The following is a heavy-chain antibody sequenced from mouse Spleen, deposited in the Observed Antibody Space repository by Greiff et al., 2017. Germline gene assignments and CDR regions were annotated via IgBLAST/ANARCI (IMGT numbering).Heavy chain of an antibody. V-gene: IGHV14-4*01. CDR3: TTFDPWFAY. CDR2: IDPENGDT. J-gene: IGHJ3*01. Sequence: EVKLVESGAELVRPGASVKLSCTASGFNIKDDYMHWVKQRPEQGLEWIGWIDPENGDTEYASKFQGKATITADTSSNTAYLQLSSLTSEDTAVYYCTTFDPWFAYWGQGTLVTVSA. CDR1: GFNIKDDY.